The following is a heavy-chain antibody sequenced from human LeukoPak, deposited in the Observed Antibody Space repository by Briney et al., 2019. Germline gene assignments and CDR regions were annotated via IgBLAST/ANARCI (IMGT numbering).Heavy chain of an antibody. CDR1: GFTFSSYS. V-gene: IGHV3-48*02. CDR3: ARASRLGPVIFDY. D-gene: IGHD2/OR15-2a*01. J-gene: IGHJ4*02. CDR2: ISSSSSTI. Sequence: GGSLGLSCAASGFTFSSYSMNWARQAPGKGREWVSYISSSSSTIYYADSVKGRFTISRDNAKNSLYLQMNSLRDEDTAVYYCARASRLGPVIFDYWGQGTLVTVSS.